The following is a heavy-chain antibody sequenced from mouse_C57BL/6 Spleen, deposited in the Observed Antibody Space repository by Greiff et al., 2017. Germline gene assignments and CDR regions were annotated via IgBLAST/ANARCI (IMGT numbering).Heavy chain of an antibody. CDR1: GYTFTDYE. CDR2: IDPETGGT. V-gene: IGHV1-15*01. CDR3: TRPNYYAMDD. J-gene: IGHJ4*01. Sequence: QVQLQQSGAELVRPGASVTLSCKASGYTFTDYEMHWVKQTPVHGLEWIGAIDPETGGTAYNQKFKGKAILTADKSSSTAYMELRSLTSEDSAVYYCTRPNYYAMDDWGQGTSVTVSS.